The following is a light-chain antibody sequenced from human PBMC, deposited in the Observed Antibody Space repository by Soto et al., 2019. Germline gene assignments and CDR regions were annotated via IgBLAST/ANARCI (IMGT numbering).Light chain of an antibody. Sequence: QSVLTQPPSASGSPGQSVTISCTGTSSDIGGYNSVSWYQQHPGKAPRLMIYDVSKRPSGVPDRFSGSKSGNTASLTISGLQSEDEADYYCCSYAGRYTYVFGTGTKLTVL. CDR3: CSYAGRYTYV. V-gene: IGLV2-11*01. J-gene: IGLJ1*01. CDR2: DVS. CDR1: SSDIGGYNS.